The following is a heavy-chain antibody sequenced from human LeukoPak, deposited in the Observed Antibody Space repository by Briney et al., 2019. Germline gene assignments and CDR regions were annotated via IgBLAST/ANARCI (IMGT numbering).Heavy chain of an antibody. J-gene: IGHJ4*02. CDR2: IIPIFGTA. Sequence: GASVTVSCKASGGTFNSSAISWVRQAPGQGLEWMGGIIPIFGTANYAQKFQGRVTITADESTSTAYMELSSLRSEDTAVYFCARGTTMVTNYFDYWGQGTLVTVSS. V-gene: IGHV1-69*01. CDR3: ARGTTMVTNYFDY. D-gene: IGHD5-18*01. CDR1: GGTFNSSA.